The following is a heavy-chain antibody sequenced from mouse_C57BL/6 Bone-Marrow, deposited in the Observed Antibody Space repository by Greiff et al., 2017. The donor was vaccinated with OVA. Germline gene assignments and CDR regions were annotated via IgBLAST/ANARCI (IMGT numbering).Heavy chain of an antibody. CDR2: IHPNSGST. CDR3: AREGLITTVVATDFDY. D-gene: IGHD1-1*01. CDR1: GYTFTSYW. Sequence: QVQLQQPGAELVKPGASVKLSCKASGYTFTSYWMHWVKQRPGQGLEWIGMIHPNSGSTNYNEKFKSKATLTVDKSSSTAYMQLSSLTSEDSAVYYCAREGLITTVVATDFDYWGQGTTLTVSS. J-gene: IGHJ2*01. V-gene: IGHV1-64*01.